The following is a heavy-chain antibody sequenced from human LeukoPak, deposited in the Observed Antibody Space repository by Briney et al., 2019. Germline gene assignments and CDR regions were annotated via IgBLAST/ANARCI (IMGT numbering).Heavy chain of an antibody. D-gene: IGHD6-13*01. CDR3: ARGEYSSSWVAAFDI. Sequence: ASVKVSCKASGYTFTSYGISWVRQAPGQGLEWMGWISAYNGNTNYAQKLQGRGTMTTDSSTSTAYMELRSLRSDDTAVYYCARGEYSSSWVAAFDIWGQGTMVTVSS. CDR2: ISAYNGNT. CDR1: GYTFTSYG. J-gene: IGHJ3*02. V-gene: IGHV1-18*01.